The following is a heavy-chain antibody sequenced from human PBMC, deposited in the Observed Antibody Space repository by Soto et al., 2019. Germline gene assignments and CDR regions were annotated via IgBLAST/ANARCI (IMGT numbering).Heavy chain of an antibody. CDR3: AKDRYFDERDDAFDI. Sequence: GGSLRLSCAASGFTFSSYSMNWVRQAPGKGLEWVSSISSSSSYIYYADSVKGRFTISRDNSKNTLYLQMNSLRAEDTAVYYCAKDRYFDERDDAFDIWGQGTMVTVSS. D-gene: IGHD3-9*01. V-gene: IGHV3-21*04. J-gene: IGHJ3*02. CDR1: GFTFSSYS. CDR2: ISSSSSYI.